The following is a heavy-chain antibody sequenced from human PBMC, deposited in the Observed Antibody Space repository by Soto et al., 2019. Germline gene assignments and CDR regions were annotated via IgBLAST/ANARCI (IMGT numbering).Heavy chain of an antibody. V-gene: IGHV4-59*08. D-gene: IGHD4-17*01. CDR1: GGSISGYY. CDR2: IYYSGST. CDR3: ARRYGYYFDY. Sequence: SETLSLTCTVSGGSISGYYWSWIRQPPGKGLEWIGYIYYSGSTNYNPSLKSRVTISVDTSKNQLSLKLSSVTAADTAVYYCARRYGYYFDYWGQGTLVTVSS. J-gene: IGHJ4*02.